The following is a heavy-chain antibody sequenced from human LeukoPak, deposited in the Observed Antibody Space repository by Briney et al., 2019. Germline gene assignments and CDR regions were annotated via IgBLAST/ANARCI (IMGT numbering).Heavy chain of an antibody. V-gene: IGHV3-7*01. CDR3: ARAYYDFWSGTGH. J-gene: IGHJ4*02. Sequence: GSLRLSCAASGFTFSSYWMSWVRQAPGKGLEWVANIKQDGSEKYYVDSVKGRFTISRDNAKNSLYLQMNSLRAEDTAVYYCARAYYDFWSGTGHWGQGTLVTVSS. CDR1: GFTFSSYW. CDR2: IKQDGSEK. D-gene: IGHD3-3*01.